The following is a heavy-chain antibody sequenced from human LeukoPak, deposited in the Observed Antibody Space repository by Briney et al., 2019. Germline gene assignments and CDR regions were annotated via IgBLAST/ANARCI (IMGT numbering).Heavy chain of an antibody. D-gene: IGHD3-22*01. CDR2: IYYSGST. J-gene: IGHJ4*02. V-gene: IGHV4-39*07. CDR1: GGSISSNSYY. Sequence: PSETLSLTCAVSGGSISSNSYYWGWIRQPPGKGLECIGSIYYSGSTNYNPSLKSRVTISVATSKNQFSLKLSSVTAADTALYYCARSRHSYDSSGFPHYWVQGTLVTVSS. CDR3: ARSRHSYDSSGFPHY.